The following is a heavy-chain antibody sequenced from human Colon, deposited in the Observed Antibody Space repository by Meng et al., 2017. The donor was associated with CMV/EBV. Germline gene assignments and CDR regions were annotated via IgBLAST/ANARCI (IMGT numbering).Heavy chain of an antibody. CDR1: GFTVSGNF. Sequence: LTLSWVGSGFTVSGNFMSWVRQAPGKGLEWVSIIYTGGSTYYADSVKGRFSISRDNSKNTLYLQMNSLRAEDTAVYYCARGRWLPDPWGQGTLVTVSS. V-gene: IGHV3-66*01. CDR3: ARGRWLPDP. D-gene: IGHD5-24*01. J-gene: IGHJ5*02. CDR2: IYTGGST.